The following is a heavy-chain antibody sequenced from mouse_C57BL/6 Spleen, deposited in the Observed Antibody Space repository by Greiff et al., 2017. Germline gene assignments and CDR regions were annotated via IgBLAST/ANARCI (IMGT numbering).Heavy chain of an antibody. CDR2: IYPGSGST. Sequence: VPLQQPGAELVKPGASVKMSCKASGYTFTSYWITWVKQRPGQGLEWIGDIYPGSGSTNYKEKFKSKATLTVDTSSSTAYMQLSSLTSEDSAVYDCARGAYYSNYGDAMDYWGQGTSVTVSS. V-gene: IGHV1-55*01. J-gene: IGHJ4*01. CDR3: ARGAYYSNYGDAMDY. CDR1: GYTFTSYW. D-gene: IGHD2-5*01.